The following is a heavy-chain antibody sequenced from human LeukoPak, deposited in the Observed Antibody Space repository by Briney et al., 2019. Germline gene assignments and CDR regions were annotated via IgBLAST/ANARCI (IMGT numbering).Heavy chain of an antibody. CDR2: IIPIFGTA. J-gene: IGHJ4*02. CDR1: GYTFTSYG. D-gene: IGHD6-13*01. V-gene: IGHV1-69*13. Sequence: ASVKVSCKASGYTFTSYGISWVRQAPGQGLEWMGGIIPIFGTANYAQKFQGRVTITADESTSTAYMELSSLRSEDTAVYYCARDQGSPRDYWGQGTLVTVSS. CDR3: ARDQGSPRDY.